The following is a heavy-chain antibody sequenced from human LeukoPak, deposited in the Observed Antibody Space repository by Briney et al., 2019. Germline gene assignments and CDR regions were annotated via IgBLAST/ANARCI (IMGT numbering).Heavy chain of an antibody. CDR1: GFTVSSSY. J-gene: IGHJ4*02. Sequence: GGSLRLSCAASGFTVSSSYMSWVRQAPGKGLEWVSVFYSGGKTYYTDSVKGRFTISRDNSKNTLYLQMNSLRAEDTAVYYCAKGQVGALRWFDYWGQGTLVTVSS. D-gene: IGHD1-26*01. V-gene: IGHV3-53*01. CDR2: FYSGGKT. CDR3: AKGQVGALRWFDY.